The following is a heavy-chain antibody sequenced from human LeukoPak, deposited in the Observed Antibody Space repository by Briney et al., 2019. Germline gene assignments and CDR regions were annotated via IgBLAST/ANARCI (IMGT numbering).Heavy chain of an antibody. CDR3: ARDYGGDYFDC. CDR2: IYNSGST. Sequence: PSETLSLTCTVSGASISTGGDFWSWIRQHPGKGLEWIGHIYNSGSTYCNPSLKGRVTISVDTSKKQFSLKLSSVTAADTAVYYCARDYGGDYFDCWGQGTLVTVSS. D-gene: IGHD4-23*01. CDR1: GASISTGGDF. V-gene: IGHV4-31*03. J-gene: IGHJ4*02.